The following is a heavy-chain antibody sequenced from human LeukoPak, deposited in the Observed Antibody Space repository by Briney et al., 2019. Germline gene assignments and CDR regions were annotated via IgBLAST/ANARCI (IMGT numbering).Heavy chain of an antibody. V-gene: IGHV3-23*01. J-gene: IGHJ3*02. CDR1: GFTFSSYA. Sequence: GGSLRLSCAASGFTFSSYAMSWVRQAPGKGLEWVSAISGSGGSTYYADSVKGRFTISRDNSKNTLYLQMNSLRAEDTAVYYCAKDLEDIVVVPAAIDLPSVGAFDIWGQGTMVTVSS. CDR3: AKDLEDIVVVPAAIDLPSVGAFDI. D-gene: IGHD2-2*01. CDR2: ISGSGGST.